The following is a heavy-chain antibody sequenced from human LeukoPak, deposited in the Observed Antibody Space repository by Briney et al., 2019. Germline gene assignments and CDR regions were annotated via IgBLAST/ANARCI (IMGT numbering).Heavy chain of an antibody. CDR2: VSGSGGST. D-gene: IGHD3-22*01. J-gene: IGHJ4*02. CDR1: GFTFSSYA. Sequence: AGGSLRLSCAASGFTFSSYAMSWVRQAPGKGLEWVSVVSGSGGSTHYADSVKGRFTISRDNSKNTLYLQMNSLRAEDTAVYYCAKDAHPDSGGYLYYFDYWGQGTLVAVSS. CDR3: AKDAHPDSGGYLYYFDY. V-gene: IGHV3-23*01.